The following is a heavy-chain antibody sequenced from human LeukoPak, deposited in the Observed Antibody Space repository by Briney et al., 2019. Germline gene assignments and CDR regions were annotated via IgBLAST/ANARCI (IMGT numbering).Heavy chain of an antibody. CDR1: GGSINNYY. Sequence: SETLSLTCTVSGGSINNYYWSWIRQPAGKGLEWIGRIYTRGSTNYNPSLKSRVTMSVDTSKSQFSLKLSSVTAADTAVYYCARGRYCSADICSGGDAFDIWGQGTMVSVSS. CDR3: ARGRYCSADICSGGDAFDI. CDR2: IYTRGST. J-gene: IGHJ3*02. V-gene: IGHV4-4*07. D-gene: IGHD2-15*01.